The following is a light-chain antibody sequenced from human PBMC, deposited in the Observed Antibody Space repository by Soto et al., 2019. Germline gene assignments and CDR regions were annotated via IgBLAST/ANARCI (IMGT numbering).Light chain of an antibody. CDR1: QSISSW. V-gene: IGKV1-5*03. CDR2: QAS. J-gene: IGKJ4*01. Sequence: DIQMTQSPSTLSASVGDRVTITCRASQSISSWLAWYQQKPGKAPKLLIYQASSLPIGVPSRFSGSGSGTEFTLTISSLQPDDFATYYCQSGVTFGGGTKVEIK. CDR3: QSGVT.